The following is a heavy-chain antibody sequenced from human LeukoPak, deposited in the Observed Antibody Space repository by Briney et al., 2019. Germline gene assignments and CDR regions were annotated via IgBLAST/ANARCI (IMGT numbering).Heavy chain of an antibody. CDR3: ARDSSVDYDFWSGLTWSSMRPRYYFDY. CDR1: GYTFTSYG. J-gene: IGHJ4*02. Sequence: ASAKVSCKASGYTFTSYGISWVRQAPGQGLEWMGWISAYNGNTNYAQKLQGRVTMTTDTSTSTAYMELRSLRSDDTAVYYCARDSSVDYDFWSGLTWSSMRPRYYFDYWGQGTLVSVSS. V-gene: IGHV1-18*01. D-gene: IGHD3-3*01. CDR2: ISAYNGNT.